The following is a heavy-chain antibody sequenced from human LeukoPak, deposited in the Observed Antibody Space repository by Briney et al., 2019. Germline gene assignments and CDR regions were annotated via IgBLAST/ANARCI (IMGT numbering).Heavy chain of an antibody. Sequence: GGSLRLSCAASGFTFSSYAMHWVRQAPGKGLEYVSAISSNGGSTYYANSVKGRFTISRDNSKNTLYLQMGSLRAEDMAVYYCARGRWYSSGQREFDYWGQGTLVTVSS. CDR2: ISSNGGST. CDR3: ARGRWYSSGQREFDY. V-gene: IGHV3-64*01. D-gene: IGHD6-19*01. CDR1: GFTFSSYA. J-gene: IGHJ4*02.